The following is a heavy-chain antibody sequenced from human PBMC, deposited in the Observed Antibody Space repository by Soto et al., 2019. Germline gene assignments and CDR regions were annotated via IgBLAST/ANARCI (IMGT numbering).Heavy chain of an antibody. J-gene: IGHJ6*02. CDR3: AKGSSSVYYYYYGIDV. CDR1: GFTFSGYG. V-gene: IGHV3-30*18. D-gene: IGHD6-6*01. Sequence: QVQLVESGGGVVQPGRSLRLSCVASGFTFSGYGRHWVRQAPGKGLEWVAVMSNDGSNKYYADSVKGRFTISRDNSKHMLYLQMNSLRAEDTAVYYCAKGSSSVYYYYYGIDVWGQGTTVTVSS. CDR2: MSNDGSNK.